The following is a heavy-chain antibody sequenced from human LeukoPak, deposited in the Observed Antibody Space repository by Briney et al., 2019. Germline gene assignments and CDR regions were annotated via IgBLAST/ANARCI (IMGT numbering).Heavy chain of an antibody. CDR1: GFTFSHHW. Sequence: GGSLRLSCAASGFTFSHHWIHWVRQAPGKGLVWVSHISSDDGSTTYADSVKGRVTISRDNRKNTLYLQMNSLRAEDTAMYYCTRNPDGRNWFDPWGQGTLVTVSS. J-gene: IGHJ5*02. CDR2: ISSDDGST. V-gene: IGHV3-74*01. D-gene: IGHD1-14*01. CDR3: TRNPDGRNWFDP.